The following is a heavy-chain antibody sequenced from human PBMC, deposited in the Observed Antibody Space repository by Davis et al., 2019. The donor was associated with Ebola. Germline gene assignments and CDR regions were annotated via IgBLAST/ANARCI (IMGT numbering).Heavy chain of an antibody. CDR1: GGSFSGYS. Sequence: SETLSLTCAVYGGSFSGYSWSWIRQPPGKGLEWIGYIYHSGSTYYNPSLKSRVTISVDKSKNQFSLKLSSVTAADTAVYYCARDGLQNGMDVWGQGTTVTVSS. D-gene: IGHD4-11*01. CDR3: ARDGLQNGMDV. CDR2: IYHSGST. V-gene: IGHV4-34*01. J-gene: IGHJ6*02.